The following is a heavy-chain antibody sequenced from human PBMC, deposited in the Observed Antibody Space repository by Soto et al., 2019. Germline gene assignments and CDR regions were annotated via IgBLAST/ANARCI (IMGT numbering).Heavy chain of an antibody. Sequence: EVQLVESGGGLVQPGGALRLSCTASGFTFRSYSMNWVRQTPVKGLEWLSYLDNRSSRTVYADSVKRRFTISRDNAKNSLYLQMNSLRVEDTAVYYCVGDADVVPAGQHMIHGEYWGQGTQVTVSS. V-gene: IGHV3-48*04. J-gene: IGHJ4*02. CDR2: LDNRSSRT. CDR3: VGDADVVPAGQHMIHGEY. CDR1: GFTFRSYS. D-gene: IGHD5-12*01.